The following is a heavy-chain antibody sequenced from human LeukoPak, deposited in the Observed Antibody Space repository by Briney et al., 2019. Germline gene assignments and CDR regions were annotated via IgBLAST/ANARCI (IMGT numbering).Heavy chain of an antibody. V-gene: IGHV3-23*01. Sequence: GGSLRLSCAASGFTFSTYAMTWVRQAPGKGLEWVSSISGSGAGKFYAAPVKGRFTTSRDNSKNTLFVQMNNLRAEDTAVYYCAKAAYGDYAGAFDIWGQRTMVIFSS. CDR1: GFTFSTYA. D-gene: IGHD4-17*01. CDR2: ISGSGAGK. CDR3: AKAAYGDYAGAFDI. J-gene: IGHJ3*02.